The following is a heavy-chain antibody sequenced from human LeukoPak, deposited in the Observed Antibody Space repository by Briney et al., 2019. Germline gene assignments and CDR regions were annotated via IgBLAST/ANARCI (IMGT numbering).Heavy chain of an antibody. J-gene: IGHJ6*02. CDR3: ARGGGLDV. CDR1: GFTFSNYW. Sequence: GGSLRLSCAASGFTFSNYWMGWVRQAPGKGLEWVASINHNGNVNYYVDSVKGRFTISRDNAKNSLYLQMSNLRAEDTAVYFCARGGGLDVWGQGATVTVSS. V-gene: IGHV3-7*03. CDR2: INHNGNVN. D-gene: IGHD3-16*01.